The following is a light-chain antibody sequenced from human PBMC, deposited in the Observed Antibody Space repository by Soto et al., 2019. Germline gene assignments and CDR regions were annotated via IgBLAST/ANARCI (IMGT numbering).Light chain of an antibody. J-gene: IGKJ2*01. CDR1: QTINKY. CDR3: HQRYNWPRT. Sequence: EIVLTQSPATLSLSPGERATLSCRASQTINKYLTWYQQKPGQAPRLLIYDTSNRATGIPARFSGSGSGTDFTLTISSLEPEDFAVYYCHQRYNWPRTFGQGTKVEI. CDR2: DTS. V-gene: IGKV3-11*01.